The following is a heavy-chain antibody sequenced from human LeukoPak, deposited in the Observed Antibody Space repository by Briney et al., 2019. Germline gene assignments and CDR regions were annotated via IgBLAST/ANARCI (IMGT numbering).Heavy chain of an antibody. CDR2: FYPEDGET. D-gene: IGHD6-6*01. J-gene: IGHJ6*03. CDR1: GYTLTELS. Sequence: GASVKVSCKVSGYTLTELSMHWVRQAPGKGLEWMGGFYPEDGETIYAQKFQGRVTMTEDTSTDTAYMELSSLRSEDTAVYYCATQDPARPYLNYYYYCYMDVWGKGTTVTVSS. CDR3: ATQDPARPYLNYYYYCYMDV. V-gene: IGHV1-24*01.